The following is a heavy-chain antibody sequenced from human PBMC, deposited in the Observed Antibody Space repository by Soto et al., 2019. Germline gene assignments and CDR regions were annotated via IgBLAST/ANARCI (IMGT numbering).Heavy chain of an antibody. V-gene: IGHV3-66*01. CDR3: ARDYGCSGGSCYNWFDA. Sequence: GGSLRLSCAASGFTVSSNYMSWVRQAPGKGLEWVSVIYSGGSTYYGDSVKGRFTIYRDNSKNMLYLQMNSLRTEDTAVYYCARDYGCSGGSCYNWFDAWGQGTLVTVSS. J-gene: IGHJ5*02. CDR1: GFTVSSNY. CDR2: IYSGGST. D-gene: IGHD2-15*01.